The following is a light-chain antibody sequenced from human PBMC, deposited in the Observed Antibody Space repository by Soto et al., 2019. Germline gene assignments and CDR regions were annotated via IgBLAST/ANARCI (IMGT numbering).Light chain of an antibody. V-gene: IGKV3-15*01. Sequence: EIVMTQSPATQSVSPGERATLSCRASQSVSSNLAWYQQKPGQAPRLLVYDASTRATGTPTRFSGSGSGTEFTLTISSLQSEDFAVYYCQQYNKWPPWTFGQGTKVEIK. CDR2: DAS. CDR3: QQYNKWPPWT. J-gene: IGKJ1*01. CDR1: QSVSSN.